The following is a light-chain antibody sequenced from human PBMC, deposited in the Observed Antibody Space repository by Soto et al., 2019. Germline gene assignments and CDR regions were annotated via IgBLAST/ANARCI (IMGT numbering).Light chain of an antibody. J-gene: IGLJ2*01. CDR1: SSNIGGNI. CDR2: SSN. V-gene: IGLV1-44*01. Sequence: QSVLTQPPSASGTPGQTVTISCSGSSSNIGGNIVNWYQQLPGTAPRLLIYSSNQRPSGVPDRFSGSKSGTSASLAITGLQSEDEADYYCAAWDDSLNGVIFGGGTKLTVL. CDR3: AAWDDSLNGVI.